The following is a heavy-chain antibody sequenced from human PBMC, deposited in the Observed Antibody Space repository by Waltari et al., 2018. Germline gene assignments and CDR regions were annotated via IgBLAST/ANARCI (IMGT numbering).Heavy chain of an antibody. Sequence: QVQLQESGPGLVKPSETLSLTCTVSGGSISSYYWSWIRQPPGKGLEWIGYIYYSGSTNYNPSLKSRVTISVDTSKNQFSLKLSSVTAADTAVYYCARGEYSYGNWGQGTLVTVSS. CDR1: GGSISSYY. CDR2: IYYSGST. J-gene: IGHJ4*02. D-gene: IGHD5-18*01. CDR3: ARGEYSYGN. V-gene: IGHV4-59*01.